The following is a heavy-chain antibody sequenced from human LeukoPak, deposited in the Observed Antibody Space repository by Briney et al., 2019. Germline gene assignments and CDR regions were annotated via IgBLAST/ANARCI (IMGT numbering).Heavy chain of an antibody. CDR3: ARYFWGTSTTGDYYFYMDV. CDR1: GVSISSSRDY. J-gene: IGHJ6*03. Sequence: SETLSLTCTVSGVSISSSRDYWGWIRQPPGQGLEWIGTVYYSGTVNYNPSLKSRVTIPVDKSKNQFSLRLSSVTAADTAVYYCARYFWGTSTTGDYYFYMDVWGKGTMVTISS. CDR2: VYYSGTV. V-gene: IGHV4-39*01. D-gene: IGHD3-16*01.